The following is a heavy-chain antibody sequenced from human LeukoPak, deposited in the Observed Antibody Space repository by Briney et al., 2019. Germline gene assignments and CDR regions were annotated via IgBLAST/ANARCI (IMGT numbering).Heavy chain of an antibody. J-gene: IGHJ4*02. D-gene: IGHD7-27*01. Sequence: SETLSLTCSVSGGSISGYYWSWIRQPPGRRLEWIGYIYYTGNTTYNPSLKSRVTISIDRSKNLFSLKLTSVTVAETAGYFCARHSGASFDSWGQGNLVTVSS. CDR3: ARHSGASFDS. CDR2: IYYTGNT. V-gene: IGHV4-59*08. CDR1: GGSISGYY.